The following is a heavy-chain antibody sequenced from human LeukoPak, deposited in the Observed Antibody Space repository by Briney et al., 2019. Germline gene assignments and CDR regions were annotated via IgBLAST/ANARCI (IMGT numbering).Heavy chain of an antibody. CDR3: TARDYGGNQLFHC. CDR1: GFTFSNAW. CDR2: IKRKTDGGTT. J-gene: IGHJ4*02. D-gene: IGHD4-23*01. V-gene: IGHV3-15*01. Sequence: GGSLRLSCAASGFTFSNAWMSWVRQAPGKGLEWVGHIKRKTDGGTTDYAAPVKGRFTISRDDSKNTLYMQMNSLKTEDTAVYYCTARDYGGNQLFHCWGQGTLVTVSS.